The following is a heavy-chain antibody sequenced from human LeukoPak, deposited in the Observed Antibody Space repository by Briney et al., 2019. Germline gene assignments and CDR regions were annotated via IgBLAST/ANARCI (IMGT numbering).Heavy chain of an antibody. CDR2: INPNSGGT. CDR1: RYTFTGYY. CDR3: ALLSTLALTGVNIWTPFDI. V-gene: IGHV1-2*02. J-gene: IGHJ3*02. Sequence: ASVKVSCKASRYTFTGYYMHWVRQAPGQGLEWMGWINPNSGGTNYAQKFQGRVTMTSDTSISTAYMELSSLRSDDTAVYYCALLSTLALTGVNIWTPFDIWGQGTMVTVSS. D-gene: IGHD3-9*01.